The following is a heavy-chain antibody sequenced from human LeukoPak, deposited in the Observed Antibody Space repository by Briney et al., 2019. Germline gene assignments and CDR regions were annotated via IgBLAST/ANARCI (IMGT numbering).Heavy chain of an antibody. Sequence: SETLSLTCTVSGDSISSSGYYWGWIRQPPGKGLEWSGSISYSGSTSYNPSLNSRVTISVDASKNQFSLKLSSVTAADTAVYYCARHFDYWGQGTLVTVSS. CDR1: GDSISSSGYY. J-gene: IGHJ4*02. V-gene: IGHV4-39*01. CDR2: ISYSGST. CDR3: ARHFDY.